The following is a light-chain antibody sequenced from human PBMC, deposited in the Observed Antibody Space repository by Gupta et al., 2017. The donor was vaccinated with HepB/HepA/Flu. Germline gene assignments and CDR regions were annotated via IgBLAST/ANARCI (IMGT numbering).Light chain of an antibody. J-gene: IGKJ1*01. CDR1: QSVSTN. CDR2: GAS. V-gene: IGKV3-15*01. Sequence: EIIMTQSPSTLSVSPGERATLSCRASQSVSTNIAWYQQKPGRVPRILIYGASTRASGVPARFSGSGSGTEFTLSISSLQSEDFAVYYCQQYNDRSPWTFGQGTKVDLK. CDR3: QQYNDRSPWT.